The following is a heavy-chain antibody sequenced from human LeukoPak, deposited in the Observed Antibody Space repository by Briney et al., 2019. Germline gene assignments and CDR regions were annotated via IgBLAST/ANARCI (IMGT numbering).Heavy chain of an antibody. CDR3: AKDAFSSGWELFDY. D-gene: IGHD6-19*01. CDR1: GFTFSSYG. J-gene: IGHJ4*02. Sequence: GGSLRLSCAAPGFTFSSYGMHWVRQAPGKGLEWVAVISYDGSDKYYADSVKGRFTISRDNSKNTLYLQMNSLRAEDTAVYSCAKDAFSSGWELFDYWGQGTLVTVSS. CDR2: ISYDGSDK. V-gene: IGHV3-30*18.